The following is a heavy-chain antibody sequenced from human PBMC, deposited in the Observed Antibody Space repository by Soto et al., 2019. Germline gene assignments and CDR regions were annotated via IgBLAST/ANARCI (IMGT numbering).Heavy chain of an antibody. V-gene: IGHV3-74*01. CDR2: INSDGSST. CDR1: GFTFSNDW. CDR3: AKGGSSFYYYGMDV. D-gene: IGHD6-13*01. Sequence: GSLRLSCAASGFTFSNDWIHWVRQAPGKGLVWVSRINSDGSSTSYADSVKGRFTISRDNAKNTLYLQMNSLRAEDTAVYYCAKGGSSFYYYGMDVWGQGTTVTVSS. J-gene: IGHJ6*02.